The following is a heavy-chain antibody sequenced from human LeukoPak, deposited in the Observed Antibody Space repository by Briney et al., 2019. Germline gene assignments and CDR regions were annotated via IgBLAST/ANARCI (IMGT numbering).Heavy chain of an antibody. CDR1: GGSATRANW. D-gene: IGHD4/OR15-4a*01. CDR2: VHRDGKT. V-gene: IGHV4-4*02. CDR3: AREGGAFRPLDY. Sequence: SQTLSPTCGVPGGSATRANWWTWVRQPPPKGREGIGEVHRDGKTTYNPSLKSRLTKSVDLSENHISLKVTPAPAADSAVDYGAREGGAFRPLDYSGQGTLVTVSS. J-gene: IGHJ4*02.